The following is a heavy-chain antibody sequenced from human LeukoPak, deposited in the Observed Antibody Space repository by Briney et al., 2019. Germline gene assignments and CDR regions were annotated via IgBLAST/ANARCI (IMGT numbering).Heavy chain of an antibody. J-gene: IGHJ3*02. V-gene: IGHV4-59*11. D-gene: IGHD4-17*01. CDR3: ARDLVTVTKGFDI. CDR2: ISYIGST. Sequence: PSETLSLTCSVSGDSFSSHYWTWIRQPPGKGLEWIGYISYIGSTNYNPSLKSRVTISIDTSKNQFSLKLTSVTAADTAVYYCARDLVTVTKGFDIWGQGTMVSVSS. CDR1: GDSFSSHY.